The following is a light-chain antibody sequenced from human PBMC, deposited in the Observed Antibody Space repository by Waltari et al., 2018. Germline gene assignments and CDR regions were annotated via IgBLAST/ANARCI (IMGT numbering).Light chain of an antibody. CDR3: HHYGSSPHT. Sequence: EIVLTQSPGTLSLSPGERATLSCRASQIISSNYLAWYQQKPGQAPRLLIYGASSRATGIPDRFSGSGSGTDFTLTISRLEPEDFAVFYCHHYGSSPHTFGQGTKVEIK. V-gene: IGKV3-20*01. CDR1: QIISSNY. J-gene: IGKJ1*01. CDR2: GAS.